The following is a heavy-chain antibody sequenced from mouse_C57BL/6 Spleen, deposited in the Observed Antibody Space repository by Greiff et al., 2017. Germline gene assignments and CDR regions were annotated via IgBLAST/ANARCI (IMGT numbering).Heavy chain of an antibody. D-gene: IGHD1-1*01. V-gene: IGHV1-64*01. CDR2: IHPNSGST. J-gene: IGHJ1*03. CDR3: ARRDGSSPYWYFDV. CDR1: GYTFTSYW. Sequence: QVQLQQPGAELVKPGASVKLSCKASGYTFTSYWMHWVKQRPGQGLEWIGMIHPNSGSTNYNEKFKSKATLTVDKSSSTAYMQLSSLTSEDSAVYYCARRDGSSPYWYFDVWGTGTTVTVSS.